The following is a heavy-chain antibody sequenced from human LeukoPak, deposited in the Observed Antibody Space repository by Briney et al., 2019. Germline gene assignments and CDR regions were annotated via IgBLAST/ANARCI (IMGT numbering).Heavy chain of an antibody. V-gene: IGHV3-74*01. CDR2: INSDGSST. J-gene: IGHJ4*02. CDR3: ARAGQEWFGELGFDQ. CDR1: GFTFSSYW. D-gene: IGHD3-10*01. Sequence: PGGSLRLSCAASGFTFSSYWMHWVRQAPGKGLVWVSRINSDGSSTSYADSVKGRFTISRDNAKNSLYLQTNSLRAEDTAVYYCARAGQEWFGELGFDQWGQGTLVIVSS.